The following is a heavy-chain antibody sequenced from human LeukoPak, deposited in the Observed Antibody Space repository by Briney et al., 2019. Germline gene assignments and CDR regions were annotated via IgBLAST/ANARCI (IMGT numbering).Heavy chain of an antibody. Sequence: ASVKVSCNASGYTLTSYYMHWVRQAPGQGLEWTGIINPSGGSTSYAQKFQGRVTMTRDTSTSTVYMELSSLRSEDTAVYYCARDRLGIAAAGTLGSYYYSMDVWGQGTTVTVSS. CDR3: ARDRLGIAAAGTLGSYYYSMDV. J-gene: IGHJ6*02. V-gene: IGHV1-46*01. D-gene: IGHD6-13*01. CDR2: INPSGGST. CDR1: GYTLTSYY.